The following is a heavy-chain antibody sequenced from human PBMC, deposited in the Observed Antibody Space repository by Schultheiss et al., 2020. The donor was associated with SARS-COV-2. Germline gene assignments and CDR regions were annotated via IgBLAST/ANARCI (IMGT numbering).Heavy chain of an antibody. D-gene: IGHD2-2*01. CDR3: ARDCSSTSCSHFDY. Sequence: ASVKVSCKASGYTFTSYGISWVRQAPGQGLEWMGWMNPNSGGTNYAQKFQGRVTMTRDTSISTAYMELSRLRSEDTAVYYCARDCSSTSCSHFDYWGQGTLVTVSS. J-gene: IGHJ4*02. V-gene: IGHV1-2*02. CDR1: GYTFTSYG. CDR2: MNPNSGGT.